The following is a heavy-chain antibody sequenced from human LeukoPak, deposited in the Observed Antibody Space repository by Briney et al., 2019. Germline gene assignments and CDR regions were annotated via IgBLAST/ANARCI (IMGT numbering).Heavy chain of an antibody. CDR2: IYYRGST. D-gene: IGHD3-10*01. CDR3: ARLFLRFGEFSFDY. CDR1: GGSISNSSFY. V-gene: IGHV4-39*02. Sequence: SETLSLTCTVSGGSISNSSFYWGWIRQPPGKGLEWIGNIYYRGSTYYNSSLKSRVSISVDTSKNYFSLKVSSVTAADTAVYYCARLFLRFGEFSFDYWGQGTLVTASS. J-gene: IGHJ4*02.